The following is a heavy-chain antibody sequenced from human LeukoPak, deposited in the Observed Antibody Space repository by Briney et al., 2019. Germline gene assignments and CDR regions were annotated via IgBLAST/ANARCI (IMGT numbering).Heavy chain of an antibody. Sequence: PGGSLGLSCAASGFTFGDHIMNWDRQLPGKRLEWVAYVSGSGSTVYYADSVKGRFTVSRDNGKSSLYLQMNSLRVEDTALYYCVRQFASWGQGTLVTVSS. V-gene: IGHV3-48*01. J-gene: IGHJ4*02. CDR3: VRQFAS. CDR2: VSGSGSTV. CDR1: GFTFGDHI.